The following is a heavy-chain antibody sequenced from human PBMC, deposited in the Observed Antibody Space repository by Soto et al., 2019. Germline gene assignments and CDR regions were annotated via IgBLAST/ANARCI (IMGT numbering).Heavy chain of an antibody. CDR2: ISSSSSYI. CDR1: GFTFSNYN. D-gene: IGHD6-19*01. Sequence: PGGSLRLSCAASGFTFSNYNMNWVRQAPGKGLEWVSSISSSSSYIYYADSVKGRFTISRDNAKNSLYLQMNSLRAEDTAVYYCARGSAEAGTAAIDHWGHGTLVTVSS. CDR3: ARGSAEAGTAAIDH. V-gene: IGHV3-21*01. J-gene: IGHJ4*01.